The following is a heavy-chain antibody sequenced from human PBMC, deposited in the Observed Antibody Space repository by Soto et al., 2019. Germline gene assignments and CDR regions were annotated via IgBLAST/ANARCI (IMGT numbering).Heavy chain of an antibody. J-gene: IGHJ6*03. D-gene: IGHD3-9*01. CDR2: ISTYNGNT. CDR3: ARDSVLRYFDWSRFYMDV. Sequence: ASVKVSCKASGYSFTRYGITWVRQAPGQGLEWMGRISTYNGNTNYAQKLQGRVTMSADTSTTTAYMELRSLRSDDTAVYYCARDSVLRYFDWSRFYMDVWGKGTTVTVSS. V-gene: IGHV1-18*01. CDR1: GYSFTRYG.